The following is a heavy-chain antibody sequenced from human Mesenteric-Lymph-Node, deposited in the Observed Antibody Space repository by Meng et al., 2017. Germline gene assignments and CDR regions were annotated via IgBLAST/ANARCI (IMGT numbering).Heavy chain of an antibody. D-gene: IGHD3-22*01. Sequence: GESLKISCAASGFTFSSYAMSWVRQAPGKGLEWVSAISGSGGSTYYADSVKGRFTISRDNSKNTLYLQMNSLRAEDTAVYYCARDHFDSSAILKYFDLWGQGTLVTVSS. V-gene: IGHV3-23*01. CDR1: GFTFSSYA. J-gene: IGHJ4*02. CDR3: ARDHFDSSAILKYFDL. CDR2: ISGSGGST.